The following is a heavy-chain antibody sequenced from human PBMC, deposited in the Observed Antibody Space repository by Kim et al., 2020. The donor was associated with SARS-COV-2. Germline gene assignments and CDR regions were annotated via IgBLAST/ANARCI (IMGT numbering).Heavy chain of an antibody. D-gene: IGHD6-19*01. CDR1: GGSFSGYY. CDR3: ARGTRQWLVRGPYYYYM. J-gene: IGHJ6*03. V-gene: IGHV4-34*01. Sequence: SETLSLTCAVYGGSFSGYYWSWIRQPQGKGLEWIGEINHSGSTNYNPSLKSRVTISVDTSKNQFSLKLSSVTAADTAVYYCARGTRQWLVRGPYYYYM. CDR2: INHSGST.